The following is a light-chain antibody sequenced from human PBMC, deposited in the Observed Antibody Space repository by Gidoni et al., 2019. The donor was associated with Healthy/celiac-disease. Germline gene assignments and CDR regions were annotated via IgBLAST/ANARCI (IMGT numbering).Light chain of an antibody. V-gene: IGKV1-39*01. CDR2: AAS. CDR1: QRISSY. CDR3: QQSYSTPWT. Sequence: DIKMPHPPSSLPASEGDRVTITCRESQRISSYLNWYQQKPGKAPKLLIYAASSLQSGVPSRFSGSGSGTDFTLTISSLQPEDFATYDCQQSYSTPWTFGQGTQVEIK. J-gene: IGKJ1*01.